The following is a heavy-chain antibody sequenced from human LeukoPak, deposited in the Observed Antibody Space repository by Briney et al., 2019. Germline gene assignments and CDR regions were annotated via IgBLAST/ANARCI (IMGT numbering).Heavy chain of an antibody. D-gene: IGHD3-22*01. V-gene: IGHV4-34*01. J-gene: IGHJ4*02. CDR2: INHSGST. CDR3: ARGRTYYYDSSGYRPLDY. CDR1: GGSFSGYY. Sequence: PSGTLSLTCAVYGGSFSGYYWSWIRQPPGKGLEWIGEINHSGSTNYNPSLKSRVTISVDTSKNQFSLKLSSVTAADTAVYYCARGRTYYYDSSGYRPLDYWGQGTLVTVSS.